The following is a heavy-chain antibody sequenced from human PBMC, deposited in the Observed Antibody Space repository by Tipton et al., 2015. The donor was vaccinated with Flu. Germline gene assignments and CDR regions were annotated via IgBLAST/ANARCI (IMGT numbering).Heavy chain of an antibody. CDR1: GGSISSSSYY. CDR3: ARGISGSLRSYYYYGMDV. D-gene: IGHD3-3*02. Sequence: TLSLTCTASGGSISSSSYYWGWIRQPPGKGLEWIGSIYYSGSTYYNPSLKSRVTISVDTSKNQFSLKLSSVTAADTAVYYCARGISGSLRSYYYYGMDVWGQGTTVTVSS. J-gene: IGHJ6*02. V-gene: IGHV4-39*07. CDR2: IYYSGST.